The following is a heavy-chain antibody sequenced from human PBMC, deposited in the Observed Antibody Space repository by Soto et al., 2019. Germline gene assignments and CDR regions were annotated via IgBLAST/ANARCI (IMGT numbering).Heavy chain of an antibody. CDR1: GYSFTSYW. CDR3: ARLKKTSDSSGYYYYYYMDF. CDR2: IDPSDSYT. Sequence: PGESLKISCKGSGYSFTSYWISWVRQMPGKGLEWMGRIDPSDSYTNYSPSFQGHVTISADKSISTAYLQWSSLKASDTAMYYCARLKKTSDSSGYYYYYYMDFWGKGTTVTVSS. D-gene: IGHD3-22*01. J-gene: IGHJ6*03. V-gene: IGHV5-10-1*01.